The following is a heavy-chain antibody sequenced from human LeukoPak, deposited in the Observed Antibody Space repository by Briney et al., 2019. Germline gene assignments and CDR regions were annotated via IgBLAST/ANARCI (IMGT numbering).Heavy chain of an antibody. D-gene: IGHD5-24*01. Sequence: PSETLSLTCTVSGGSISSSSYFWGWIRQPPGKGLEWIGSIYYSGSTYYNPSLKSRVTISLDTSKNHFSLKLSSVTAADTAVYYCAREDKMATIRYSFDPWGQGTLVTVSS. CDR3: AREDKMATIRYSFDP. J-gene: IGHJ5*02. CDR2: IYYSGST. CDR1: GGSISSSSYF. V-gene: IGHV4-39*07.